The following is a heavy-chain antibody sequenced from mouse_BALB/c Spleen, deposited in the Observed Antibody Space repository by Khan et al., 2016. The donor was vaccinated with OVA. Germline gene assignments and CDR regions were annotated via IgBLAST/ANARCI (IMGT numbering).Heavy chain of an antibody. CDR2: TNPTNGRT. CDR1: GYTFTSYW. V-gene: IGHV1S81*02. D-gene: IGHD1-1*01. CDR3: ARIKKIVAIYFDY. Sequence: VQLQQSGAELVKAGASVKMSCKASGYTFTSYWMHWVKQRLGQGLEWFAETNPTNGRTYYNEKFKSKATLTVDKSSSTAYMLLSGPTFEDSAVYYCARIKKIVAIYFDYWGQGTTLTVSS. J-gene: IGHJ2*01.